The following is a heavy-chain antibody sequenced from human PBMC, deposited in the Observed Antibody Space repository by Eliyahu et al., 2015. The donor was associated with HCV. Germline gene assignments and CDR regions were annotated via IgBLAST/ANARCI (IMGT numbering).Heavy chain of an antibody. D-gene: IGHD3-10*01. Sequence: QVQLVQSGAEVKKPGSSVKVSCKASGGTFSSYGINWVRQAPGQGLEWMGGFIPISGTPNYAQKFQGRVTITADESTSTAYMELTSLKSEDTAVYYFAYTYGSSPSGGFTIWGQGTMVTVTS. V-gene: IGHV1-69*01. J-gene: IGHJ3*02. CDR2: FIPISGTP. CDR3: AYTYGSSPSGGFTI. CDR1: GGTFSSYG.